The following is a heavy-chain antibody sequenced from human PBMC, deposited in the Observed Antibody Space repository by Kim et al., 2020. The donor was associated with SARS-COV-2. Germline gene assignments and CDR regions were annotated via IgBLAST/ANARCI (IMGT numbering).Heavy chain of an antibody. CDR2: ISYDGSNK. J-gene: IGHJ4*02. V-gene: IGHV3-30*04. Sequence: GGSLRLFCAASGFTFSSYAMHWVRQAPGKGLEWVAVISYDGSNKYYADSVKGRFTISRDNSKNTLYLQMNSLRAEDTAVYYCARDVLYDSSGYFDYWGQGTLVTVSS. D-gene: IGHD3-22*01. CDR3: ARDVLYDSSGYFDY. CDR1: GFTFSSYA.